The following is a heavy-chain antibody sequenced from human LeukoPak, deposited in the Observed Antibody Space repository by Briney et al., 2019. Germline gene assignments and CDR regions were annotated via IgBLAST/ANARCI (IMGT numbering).Heavy chain of an antibody. Sequence: SETLSLTCTVSGGSISSSSYYWGWIRQPPGKGLEWIGSIYYSGSTYYNPSLKSRVTISVDTSKNQFSLKLSSVTAADTAVYYCARDTTSISHNFDYWGQGTLVTVSS. CDR1: GGSISSSSYY. V-gene: IGHV4-39*07. D-gene: IGHD2/OR15-2a*01. CDR2: IYYSGST. J-gene: IGHJ4*02. CDR3: ARDTTSISHNFDY.